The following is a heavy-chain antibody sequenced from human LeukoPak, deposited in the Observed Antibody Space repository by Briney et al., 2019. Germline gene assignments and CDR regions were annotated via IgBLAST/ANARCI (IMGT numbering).Heavy chain of an antibody. CDR2: MNPNSGNT. J-gene: IGHJ3*02. CDR1: GYTFTSYD. CDR3: ARGHLITVAGTRTPDDFFDI. V-gene: IGHV1-8*01. Sequence: GASVKVSCKASGYTFTSYDINWVRQATGQGLEWMGWMNPNSGNTGYAQKFQGRVTMTRNTSISTAYMELSSLRSEDTAVYYCARGHLITVAGTRTPDDFFDIWGQGTMVTGSS. D-gene: IGHD6-19*01.